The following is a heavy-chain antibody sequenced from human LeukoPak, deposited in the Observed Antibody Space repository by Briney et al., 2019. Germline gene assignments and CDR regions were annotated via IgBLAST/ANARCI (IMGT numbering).Heavy chain of an antibody. CDR1: GGSVSSGSYY. CDR3: ARQIVVGVAATPGWFDP. Sequence: PSETLSLTCTVSGGSVSSGSYYWSWIRQPPGKGLEWIGYIYYSGSTNYNPSLKSRVTISVDTSKNQFSLKLSSVTAADTAVYYCARQIVVGVAATPGWFDPWGQGTLVTGSS. V-gene: IGHV4-61*01. J-gene: IGHJ5*02. D-gene: IGHD2-15*01. CDR2: IYYSGST.